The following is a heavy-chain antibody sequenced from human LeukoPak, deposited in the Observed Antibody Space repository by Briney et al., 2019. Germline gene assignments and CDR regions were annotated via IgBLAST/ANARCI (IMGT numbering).Heavy chain of an antibody. V-gene: IGHV3-30*02. Sequence: PGGSLRLSCAASGFTFSSYGMHWVRQAPGKGLEWVAFIRYDGSNKYYADSVKGRFTISRDNSKNTRYLQMNSLRAEDTAVYYCARLAGPYSTSDYWGQGILVTVSS. D-gene: IGHD4-11*01. CDR1: GFTFSSYG. CDR2: IRYDGSNK. CDR3: ARLAGPYSTSDY. J-gene: IGHJ4*02.